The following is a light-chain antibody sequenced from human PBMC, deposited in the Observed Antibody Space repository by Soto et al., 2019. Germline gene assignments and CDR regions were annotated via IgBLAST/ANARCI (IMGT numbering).Light chain of an antibody. V-gene: IGKV3D-15*01. J-gene: IGKJ5*01. CDR3: QQYSKWPIT. CDR1: QSVNRN. CDR2: GIS. Sequence: ELVVTQSPAALSVSPGERASLSCRASQSVNRNYLAWYQHKPGQAPRLLIYGISSRATGIPARFSGSGSGTEFTLTISSLQPEDFAVYYCQQYSKWPITFGQGTLLE.